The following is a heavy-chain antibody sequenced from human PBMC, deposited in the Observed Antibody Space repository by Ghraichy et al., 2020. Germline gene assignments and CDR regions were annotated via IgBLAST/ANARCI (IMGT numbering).Heavy chain of an antibody. CDR3: AREGGSSSWYRSGAFDI. Sequence: SETLSLTCTVSGDSISSGGYYWGWIRQPPGKGLEWIGSIYYSGSTYYNPSLKSRVTISVDTSKNQFSLNLSSVTAADTAVFYCAREGGSSSWYRSGAFDIWGQGTMVTVSS. V-gene: IGHV4-39*02. CDR1: GDSISSGGYY. D-gene: IGHD6-13*01. CDR2: IYYSGST. J-gene: IGHJ3*02.